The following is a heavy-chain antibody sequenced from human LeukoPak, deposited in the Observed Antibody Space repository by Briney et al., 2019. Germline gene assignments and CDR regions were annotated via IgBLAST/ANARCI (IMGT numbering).Heavy chain of an antibody. Sequence: GRSLRLSCAASGFTFSSYGMHWVRQAPGKGLEWVAVIWYDGSNKYYADSVKGRFTIPRDNSKNTLYLQMNSLRAEDTAVYYCARDLGRGPKPTPLDYWGQGTLVTVSS. J-gene: IGHJ4*02. CDR1: GFTFSSYG. CDR3: ARDLGRGPKPTPLDY. V-gene: IGHV3-33*01. D-gene: IGHD3-10*01. CDR2: IWYDGSNK.